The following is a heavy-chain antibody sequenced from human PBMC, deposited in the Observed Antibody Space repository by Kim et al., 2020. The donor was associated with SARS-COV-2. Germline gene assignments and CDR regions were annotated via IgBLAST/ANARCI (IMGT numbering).Heavy chain of an antibody. V-gene: IGHV3-7*03. CDR2: K. CDR3: ARILGGDFDY. J-gene: IGHJ4*02. D-gene: IGHD7-27*01. Sequence: KSYGESGKGRFTITRDNAKNSLYLQMNSLGVEDAAVYYCARILGGDFDYWGQGTLVTVSS.